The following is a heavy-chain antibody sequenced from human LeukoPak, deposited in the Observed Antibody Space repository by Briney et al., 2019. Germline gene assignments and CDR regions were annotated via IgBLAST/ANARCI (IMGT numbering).Heavy chain of an antibody. V-gene: IGHV4-59*01. CDR1: GGSISWYY. D-gene: IGHD1-26*01. CDR3: ARAYSSSLYWYFDL. Sequence: SETLSLTCTVSGGSISWYYWSWIRQPPGKGLELIGYVHDRGSTNYSPSLKSRVSISVDTTKNQFSLKLSSVTAADTAVYYCARAYSSSLYWYFDLWGRGTLVTVSS. CDR2: VHDRGST. J-gene: IGHJ2*01.